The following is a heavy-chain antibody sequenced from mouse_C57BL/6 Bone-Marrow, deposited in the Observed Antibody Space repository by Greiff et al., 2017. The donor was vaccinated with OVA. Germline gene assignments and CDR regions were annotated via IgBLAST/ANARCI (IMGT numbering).Heavy chain of an antibody. CDR1: GFTFSSYA. V-gene: IGHV5-9-1*02. CDR2: ISSGGDYI. Sequence: EVQRVESGEGLVKPGGSLKLSCAASGFTFSSYAMSWVRQTPEKRLEWVAYISSGGDYIYYADTVKGRFTISRDNARNTLYLQMSSLKSEDTAMYYCTRDRDGNYFDYWAKAPLSQSPQ. CDR3: TRDRDGNYFDY. J-gene: IGHJ2*01. D-gene: IGHD2-1*01.